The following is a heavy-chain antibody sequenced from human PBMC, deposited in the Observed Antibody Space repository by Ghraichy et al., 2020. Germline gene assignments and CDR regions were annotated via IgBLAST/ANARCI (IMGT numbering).Heavy chain of an antibody. V-gene: IGHV1-8*01. D-gene: IGHD5-24*01. CDR3: ATLEMANAKFDY. Sequence: ASVKVSCKASGYTFTSYDINWVRQATGQGLEWMGWMNPNSGNTGYAQKFQGRVTMTRNTSISTAYMELSSLRSEDTAVYYCATLEMANAKFDYWGQGTLVTVSS. CDR2: MNPNSGNT. J-gene: IGHJ4*02. CDR1: GYTFTSYD.